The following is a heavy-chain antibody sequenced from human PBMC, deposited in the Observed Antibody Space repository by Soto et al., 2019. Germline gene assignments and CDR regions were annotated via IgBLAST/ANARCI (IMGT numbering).Heavy chain of an antibody. Sequence: QVQLVESGGGVVQPGRSLRLSCAASGFTFSSYGMHWVRQAPGKGLEWVAVIWYDGSNKYYADSVKGRFTISRDNSKNRLYLQMNSLRAEDTAVYYCARDAYCSGGSCTLNFDYWGQGTLVTVSS. CDR1: GFTFSSYG. CDR2: IWYDGSNK. D-gene: IGHD2-15*01. V-gene: IGHV3-33*01. J-gene: IGHJ4*02. CDR3: ARDAYCSGGSCTLNFDY.